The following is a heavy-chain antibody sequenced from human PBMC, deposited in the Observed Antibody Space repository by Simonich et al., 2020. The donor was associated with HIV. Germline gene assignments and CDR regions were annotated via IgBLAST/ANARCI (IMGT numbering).Heavy chain of an antibody. Sequence: EVQLLESGGGLVQPGGSLRLSCAASGFTFSSYAMSWVRQAPGKGLEGVSAIRGSGGSTYYADSVKGRFTISRDNSKNTLYRQMNSLRAEDTAVYYCAKDRYYNFWSGYYDYWGQGTLVTVSS. D-gene: IGHD3-3*01. CDR3: AKDRYYNFWSGYYDY. J-gene: IGHJ4*02. CDR2: IRGSGGST. V-gene: IGHV3-23*01. CDR1: GFTFSSYA.